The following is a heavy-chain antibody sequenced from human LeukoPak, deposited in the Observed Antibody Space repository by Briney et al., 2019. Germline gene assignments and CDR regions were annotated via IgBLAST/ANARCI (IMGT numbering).Heavy chain of an antibody. D-gene: IGHD6-19*01. CDR2: INHSGST. CDR1: GGSFSDYY. CDR3: ARGPYSSDWGYFDY. Sequence: SETLSLTCAVYGGSFSDYYWSWIRQPSGKGLEWIGEINHSGSTNYNPSLKSRVTISIDTSKNQFSLKLSSVTAADTAVYCCARGPYSSDWGYFDYWGQGTLVTVSS. V-gene: IGHV4-34*01. J-gene: IGHJ4*02.